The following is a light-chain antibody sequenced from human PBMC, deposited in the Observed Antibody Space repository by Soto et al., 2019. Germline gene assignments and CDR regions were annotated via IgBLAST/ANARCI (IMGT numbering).Light chain of an antibody. J-gene: IGLJ1*01. CDR3: SPSPHSGTL. Sequence: QSVLTQPASGSGSPGQAISISCTGTSSDVGSYNLVSWYQQHPGKAPKLMIYEGSKRPSGISDLFSGSKSGNTASLTISGLQAQNAADFYCSPSPHSGTLSGPGTKVTVL. CDR2: EGS. CDR1: SSDVGSYNL. V-gene: IGLV2-23*01.